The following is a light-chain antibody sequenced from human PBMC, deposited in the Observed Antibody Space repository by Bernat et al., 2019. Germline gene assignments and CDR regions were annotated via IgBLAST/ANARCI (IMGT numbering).Light chain of an antibody. CDR3: QQSYNFPRT. CDR2: SVS. CDR1: QTVYNY. V-gene: IGKV1-39*01. Sequence: DIQLTQSPSSLAASVGDTVTIVCWASQTVYNYLNWYQQKPGTAPKLLIYSVSNLQSGVPSRFSGGGSGTDFTLTITNLQSEDFATYYCQQSYNFPRTFGQGTRV. J-gene: IGKJ1*01.